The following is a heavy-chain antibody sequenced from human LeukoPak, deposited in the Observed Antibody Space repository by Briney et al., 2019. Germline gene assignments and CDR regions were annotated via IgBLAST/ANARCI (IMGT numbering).Heavy chain of an antibody. J-gene: IGHJ4*02. D-gene: IGHD1-1*01. CDR2: INPSGGRT. V-gene: IGHV1-46*01. Sequence: GASVKFSCKASGYTFTSYHMHWVRQAPGQGLEGMGIINPSGGRTSYAQKFQGRVTLTRDMSTSTVYMELSSLRSEDTAVYYCAVDGRRVGFDYWGQGTLVTVSS. CDR1: GYTFTSYH. CDR3: AVDGRRVGFDY.